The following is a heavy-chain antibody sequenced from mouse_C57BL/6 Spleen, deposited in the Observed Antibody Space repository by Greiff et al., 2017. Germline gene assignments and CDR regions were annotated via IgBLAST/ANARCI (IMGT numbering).Heavy chain of an antibody. CDR3: ARGYYGSTSLYYFDY. CDR2: IYPGDGDT. V-gene: IGHV1-80*01. CDR1: GYAFSSYW. Sequence: QVQLQQSGAELVKPGASVKISCKASGYAFSSYWMNWVKQRPGKGLEWIGQIYPGDGDTNYNGKFKGKATLTADKSSSTAYMQLSSLTSEDSAVYFCARGYYGSTSLYYFDYWGQGTTLTVSS. J-gene: IGHJ2*01. D-gene: IGHD1-1*01.